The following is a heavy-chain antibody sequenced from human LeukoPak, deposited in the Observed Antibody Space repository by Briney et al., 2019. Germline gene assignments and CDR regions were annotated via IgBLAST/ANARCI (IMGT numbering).Heavy chain of an antibody. CDR3: AKARSGSSSSCYNY. J-gene: IGHJ4*02. CDR1: GFTFRNYS. Sequence: GGSLRLSCAASGFTFRNYSMKWVRQAPGKGLEWVSGISDSGGTTDYADSVKGRFAISRDNSNNTLYLQMNSLRAEDTAVYYCAKARSGSSSSCYNYWGQGTLVTVSS. CDR2: ISDSGGTT. V-gene: IGHV3-23*01. D-gene: IGHD2-2*02.